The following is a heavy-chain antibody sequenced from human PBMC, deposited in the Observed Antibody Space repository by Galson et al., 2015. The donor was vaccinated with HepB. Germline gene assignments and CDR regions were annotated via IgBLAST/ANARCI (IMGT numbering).Heavy chain of an antibody. V-gene: IGHV4-59*01. D-gene: IGHD3-10*01. CDR2: IYKSGTT. Sequence: ETLSLTCTVSGGSISSYYWNWIRQPPGKGLEWIGYIYKSGTTNYNPSLKSRVTISVDTSKNQFSLKLSSVTAADTAVYYCARAGSINNPRGVPRYWFDPWGQGTLVTVSS. J-gene: IGHJ5*02. CDR1: GGSISSYY. CDR3: ARAGSINNPRGVPRYWFDP.